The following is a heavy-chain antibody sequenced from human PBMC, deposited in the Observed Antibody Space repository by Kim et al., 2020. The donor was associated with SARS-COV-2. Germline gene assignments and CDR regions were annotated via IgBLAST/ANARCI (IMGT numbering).Heavy chain of an antibody. D-gene: IGHD6-13*01. J-gene: IGHJ6*02. V-gene: IGHV1-69*13. CDR2: IIPIFGTA. Sequence: SVKVSCKASGGTFSSYAISWVRQAPGQGLEWMGGIIPIFGTANYAQKFQGRVTITADESTSTAYMELSSLRSEDTAVYYCARDEGLGRIAAAGPLYYYYYGMDVWGQGTTVTVSS. CDR3: ARDEGLGRIAAAGPLYYYYYGMDV. CDR1: GGTFSSYA.